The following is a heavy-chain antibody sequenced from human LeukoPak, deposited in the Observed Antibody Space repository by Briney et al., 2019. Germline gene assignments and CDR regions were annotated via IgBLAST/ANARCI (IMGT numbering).Heavy chain of an antibody. CDR2: IWYDGSNK. CDR3: ARGPSVLRYFDWLFPFDY. Sequence: PGRSLRLSCAASGFTFSSYGMHWVRQAPGKGLEWVAVIWYDGSNKYYADSVKGRSTISRDNSKNTLYLQMNSLRAEDTAVYYCARGPSVLRYFDWLFPFDYWGQGTLVTVSS. V-gene: IGHV3-33*01. J-gene: IGHJ4*02. D-gene: IGHD3-9*01. CDR1: GFTFSSYG.